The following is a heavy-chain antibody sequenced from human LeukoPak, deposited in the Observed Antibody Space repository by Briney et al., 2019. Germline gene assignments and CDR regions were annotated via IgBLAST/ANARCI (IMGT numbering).Heavy chain of an antibody. J-gene: IGHJ4*02. D-gene: IGHD3-10*01. V-gene: IGHV3-74*01. CDR3: ARDGFLPDY. CDR1: GFTFSSYW. CDR2: IYSDGSTT. Sequence: GGSLRLSCAAAGFTFSSYWMHWVRHAPGKGLVWVSRIYSDGSTTNYADSVKGRFTISRDNAKNTLYLQMNSLRAEDTAVYYCARDGFLPDYWGQGTLVTVSS.